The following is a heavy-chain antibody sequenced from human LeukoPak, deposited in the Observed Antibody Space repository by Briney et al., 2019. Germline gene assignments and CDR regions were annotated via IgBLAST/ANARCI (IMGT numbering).Heavy chain of an antibody. Sequence: GSSVKVSCKASGGTFSSYAISWVRQAPGQGLEWMGGIIPIFGTANYAQKFQGRVTITADESTSTAYMELSSLRSEDTAVYYCAVNVYGAGYYYYMDVWGKGTTVTVSS. CDR2: IIPIFGTA. CDR3: AVNVYGAGYYYYMDV. D-gene: IGHD4-17*01. J-gene: IGHJ6*03. CDR1: GGTFSSYA. V-gene: IGHV1-69*01.